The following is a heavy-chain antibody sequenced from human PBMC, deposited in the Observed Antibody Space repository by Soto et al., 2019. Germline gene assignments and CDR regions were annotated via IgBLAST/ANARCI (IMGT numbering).Heavy chain of an antibody. V-gene: IGHV3-73*02. D-gene: IGHD3-10*01. CDR3: TRGSGKTGWYFEL. CDR2: IRSKPYGYAT. J-gene: IGHJ2*01. Sequence: EVQLVESGGGLVQPGGSLKLSCAASGFTFSGPGIHWVRQASGKGLEWVGRIRSKPYGYATTYAASVKGRFTISRDDSKNTAYLQMNTLKTEDTALYYCTRGSGKTGWYFELWGRGTHVTVST. CDR1: GFTFSGPG.